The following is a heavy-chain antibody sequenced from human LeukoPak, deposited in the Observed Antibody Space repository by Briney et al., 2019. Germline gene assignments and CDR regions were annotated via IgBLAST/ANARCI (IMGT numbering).Heavy chain of an antibody. Sequence: GGSLRLSCAASGFTFSRYEMNWVRQAPGKGLEWVSSISSSNSTIYYADSVKGRFTISRDNAKNSLYLQMNSLRAEDTAVYYCAREGPFAFDYWGQGTLVTVPS. J-gene: IGHJ4*02. CDR3: AREGPFAFDY. V-gene: IGHV3-48*03. D-gene: IGHD2-21*01. CDR2: ISSSNSTI. CDR1: GFTFSRYE.